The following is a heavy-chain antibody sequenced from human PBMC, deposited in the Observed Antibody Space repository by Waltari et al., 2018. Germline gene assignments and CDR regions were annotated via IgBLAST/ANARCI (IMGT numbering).Heavy chain of an antibody. CDR2: ISSSGSTI. CDR1: GFTFSSYE. Sequence: EVQLVESGGGLVQPGGSLRLSCAASGFTFSSYEMNWVRQAPGKGLEWVSYISSSGSTIYYADSVKGRFTISRDNAKNSLYLQMNSLRAEDTAVYYCARDLRPDTAMVTGVDYWGQGTLVTVSS. CDR3: ARDLRPDTAMVTGVDY. J-gene: IGHJ4*02. D-gene: IGHD5-18*01. V-gene: IGHV3-48*03.